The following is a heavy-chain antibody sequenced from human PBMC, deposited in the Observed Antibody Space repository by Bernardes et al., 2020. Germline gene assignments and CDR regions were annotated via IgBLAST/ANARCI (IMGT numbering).Heavy chain of an antibody. Sequence: SVKVSCMASGFTFTSSAVQWVRQARGQRLEWIGWIVVGSGNTNYAQKFQERVTITRDMSTSTAYMELSSLRSEDTAVYYCAADSRGYCSGGSCYSTPSFDYWGQGTLVTVSS. CDR3: AADSRGYCSGGSCYSTPSFDY. CDR1: GFTFTSSA. V-gene: IGHV1-58*01. J-gene: IGHJ4*02. D-gene: IGHD2-15*01. CDR2: IVVGSGNT.